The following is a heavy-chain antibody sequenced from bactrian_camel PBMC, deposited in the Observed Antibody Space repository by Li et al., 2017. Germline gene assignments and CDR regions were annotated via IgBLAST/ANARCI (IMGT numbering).Heavy chain of an antibody. CDR1: GFSFSSCW. V-gene: IGHV3S1*01. Sequence: VQLVESGGGLVQPGGSLRLSCAASGFSFSSCWMYWVRQAPGKEREGVAAIDSIGSPMYADSVKGRFTISQDTARNIMYLQMNILEPDDTAMYYCAADPGNRCDIEAVVAARKYWGQGTQVTVS. J-gene: IGHJ4*01. CDR3: AADPGNRCDIEAVVAARKY. D-gene: IGHD6*01. CDR2: IDSIGSP.